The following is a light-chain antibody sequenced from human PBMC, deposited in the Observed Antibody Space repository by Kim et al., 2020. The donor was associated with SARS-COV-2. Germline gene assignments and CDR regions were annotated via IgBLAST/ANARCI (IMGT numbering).Light chain of an antibody. CDR2: GAS. CDR3: LQHNTYPIT. V-gene: IGKV1-17*01. CDR1: QDIRND. J-gene: IGKJ5*01. Sequence: ASVGDRDTITCRASQDIRNDLCWYQQNPGRAPERQIYGASSLPSGVPSRFSGSGSGTEFTLTFSSLQPEDFATYFCLQHNTYPITYGQKTRLGI.